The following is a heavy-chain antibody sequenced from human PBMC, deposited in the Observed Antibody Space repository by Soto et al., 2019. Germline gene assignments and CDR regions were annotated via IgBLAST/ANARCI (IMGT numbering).Heavy chain of an antibody. J-gene: IGHJ4*02. Sequence: EVQLVESGGGLVKPGGSLRLSCAASGFTFSNAWMSWVRQAPGGGLEWVGRIKRNIDGRTTDYAAPVKGRFAISRDDSNSILYLEMNSLRSEDTAVYYCTTVDAVVLNWGQGLLVTVSS. V-gene: IGHV3-15*01. CDR1: GFTFSNAW. CDR2: IKRNIDGRTT. CDR3: TTVDAVVLN. D-gene: IGHD6-19*01.